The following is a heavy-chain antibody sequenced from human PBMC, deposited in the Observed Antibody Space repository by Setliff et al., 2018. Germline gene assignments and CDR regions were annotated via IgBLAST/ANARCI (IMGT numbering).Heavy chain of an antibody. V-gene: IGHV4-34*01. CDR1: GGSFSGYY. D-gene: IGHD2-15*01. Sequence: PSETLSLTCAVYGGSFSGYYWSWIRQPPGKGLEWIGEINHSGSTNHNPSLKSRVTISVDTSKNQFSLKLSSVTAADTAVYYCARMHIVVVVAARKDSGPFDYWGQGTLVTVSS. J-gene: IGHJ4*02. CDR3: ARMHIVVVVAARKDSGPFDY. CDR2: INHSGST.